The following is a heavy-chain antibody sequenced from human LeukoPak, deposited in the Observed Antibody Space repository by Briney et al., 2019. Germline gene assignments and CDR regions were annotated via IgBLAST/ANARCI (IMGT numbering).Heavy chain of an antibody. CDR1: GXTFSSYG. D-gene: IGHD3-10*01. Sequence: QPGGSLRLSCAASGXTFSSYGMHWVRQAPGKGLEWVAVIWYDGSHKYYADSVKGRFTISRDNSKNTLHLQMNSLSAEDTAVYYCARDLLLWFGELSGDSDYWGQGTLVTVSS. J-gene: IGHJ4*02. V-gene: IGHV3-33*01. CDR3: ARDLLLWFGELSGDSDY. CDR2: IWYDGSHK.